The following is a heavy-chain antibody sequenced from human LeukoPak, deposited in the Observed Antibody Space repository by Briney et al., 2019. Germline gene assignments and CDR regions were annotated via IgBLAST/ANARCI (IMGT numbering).Heavy chain of an antibody. CDR1: GGSISSYY. CDR2: IYYSGST. D-gene: IGHD6-19*01. CDR3: ARVRRSAVAGLWLDY. Sequence: KPSETLSLTCTVSGGSISSYYWSWVRQPPGKGLEWLGYIYYSGSTNYNPSLKSRVTISVATSKNQFSLMLSSVTAADTAVYYCARVRRSAVAGLWLDYWGQGTLVTVSS. J-gene: IGHJ4*02. V-gene: IGHV4-59*01.